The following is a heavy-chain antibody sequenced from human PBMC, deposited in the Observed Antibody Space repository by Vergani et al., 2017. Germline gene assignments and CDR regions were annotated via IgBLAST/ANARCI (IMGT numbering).Heavy chain of an antibody. J-gene: IGHJ6*02. V-gene: IGHV7-4-1*02. Sequence: QVQLVQSGSELKKPGASVKVSCKASGYTFTSYAMNWVRQAPGQGLEWMGWINTNTGNPTYAQGFTGRFVFSLDTSVSTAYLQISSLKAEDTAVYYCAREVECSSTSCYYYYYYGMDVWGQGTTVTVSS. CDR3: AREVECSSTSCYYYYYYGMDV. CDR1: GYTFTSYA. CDR2: INTNTGNP. D-gene: IGHD2-2*01.